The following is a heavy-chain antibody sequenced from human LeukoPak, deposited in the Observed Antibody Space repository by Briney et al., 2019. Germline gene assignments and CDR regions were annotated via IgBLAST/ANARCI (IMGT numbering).Heavy chain of an antibody. V-gene: IGHV3-30-3*01. J-gene: IGHJ4*02. D-gene: IGHD3-22*01. CDR1: GFTFSSYA. CDR2: ISYDGSNK. CDR3: ARGVRSSGYYMTFDY. Sequence: PGRSLRLSCAASGFTFSSYAMHWVRQAPGKGLEWVAVISYDGSNKYYADSVKGRFTISRDNSKNTLYLQMNSLRAGDTAVYYCARGVRSSGYYMTFDYWGQGTLVTVSS.